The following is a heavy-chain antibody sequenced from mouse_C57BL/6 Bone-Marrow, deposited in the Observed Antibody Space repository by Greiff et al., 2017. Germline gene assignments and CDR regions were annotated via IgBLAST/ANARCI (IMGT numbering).Heavy chain of an antibody. CDR2: INPNYGTT. V-gene: IGHV1-39*01. D-gene: IGHD4-1*01. CDR1: GYSFTDYN. Sequence: EVQLQQSGPELVKPGASVKISCKASGYSFTDYNMNWVKQSNGKSLEWIGVINPNYGTTSYNQKFKGKATLTVDQSSSTAYMQLNSLTCEDSAVEYWARRGGTAWFGYWGQRALVTVSA. J-gene: IGHJ3*01. CDR3: ARRGGTAWFGY.